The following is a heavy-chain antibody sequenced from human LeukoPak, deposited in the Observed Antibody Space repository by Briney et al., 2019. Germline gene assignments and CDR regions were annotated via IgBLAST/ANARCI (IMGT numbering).Heavy chain of an antibody. V-gene: IGHV3-33*03. Sequence: PGGSLRLSCAASGFTFSSYGMHWLRQAPGKGLEGWAVIWYDGSNKYYAASVKGRFTISRDNSKNTLHLRMSSLRAEDSAVYYCASTSGWYEPIDYWGQGTLVTVSS. CDR2: IWYDGSNK. CDR3: ASTSGWYEPIDY. J-gene: IGHJ4*02. CDR1: GFTFSSYG. D-gene: IGHD6-19*01.